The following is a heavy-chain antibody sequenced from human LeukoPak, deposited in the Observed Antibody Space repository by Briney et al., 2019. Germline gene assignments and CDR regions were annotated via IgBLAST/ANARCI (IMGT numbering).Heavy chain of an antibody. Sequence: GGSLRLSCTVSGFTVSSNSMSWVRQAPGKGLEWVSFIYSDNTHYSDSVKGRFTISRDNSKNTLYLQMNSLRAEGTAVYYCARRAGAYSHPYDYWGQGTLVTVSS. V-gene: IGHV3-53*01. CDR3: ARRAGAYSHPYDY. J-gene: IGHJ4*02. CDR2: IYSDNT. D-gene: IGHD4/OR15-4a*01. CDR1: GFTVSSNS.